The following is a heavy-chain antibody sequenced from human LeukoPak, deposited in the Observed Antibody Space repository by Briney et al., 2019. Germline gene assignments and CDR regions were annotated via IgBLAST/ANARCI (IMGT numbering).Heavy chain of an antibody. Sequence: SVKVSCKASGGTFSSYAISWVRQAPGQGLEWMGGIIPIFGTANYAQKFQGRVTITADKSTSTAYMELSSLRSEDTAVYYCARVRYYGSGSYYNGVPTFDPWGQGTLVTVSS. D-gene: IGHD3-10*01. CDR2: IIPIFGTA. CDR3: ARVRYYGSGSYYNGVPTFDP. CDR1: GGTFSSYA. J-gene: IGHJ5*02. V-gene: IGHV1-69*06.